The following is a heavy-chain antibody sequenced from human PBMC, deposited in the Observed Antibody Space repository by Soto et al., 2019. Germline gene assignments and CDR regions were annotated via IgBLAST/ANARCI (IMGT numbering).Heavy chain of an antibody. Sequence: SETHSLTCTVAGGYISSLGYSWSCIRQPPGKGLEWIGYIYHSGSTYYNPSLKSRVTISVDRSKNQFSLKLSSVTAADTAVYYCARHPERIAEIGWFDPWGQGTLVTVSS. J-gene: IGHJ5*02. CDR1: GGYISSLGYS. V-gene: IGHV4-30-2*01. CDR3: ARHPERIAEIGWFDP. D-gene: IGHD6-13*01. CDR2: IYHSGST.